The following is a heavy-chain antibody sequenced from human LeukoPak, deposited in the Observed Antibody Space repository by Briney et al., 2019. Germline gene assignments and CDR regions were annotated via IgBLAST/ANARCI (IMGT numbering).Heavy chain of an antibody. CDR1: GFTFSDYG. V-gene: IGHV3-48*01. J-gene: IGHJ3*02. CDR2: ISSISSTI. CDR3: ARAKFDSSGYYYRGFDI. Sequence: GGSLRLSCVASGFTFSDYGMNWVRQAPGKGLEWVSHISSISSTIKYGDSVKGRFTISRDNAKNSLYLQMNSLRAEDTAVYYCARAKFDSSGYYYRGFDIWGQGTMVTVSS. D-gene: IGHD3-22*01.